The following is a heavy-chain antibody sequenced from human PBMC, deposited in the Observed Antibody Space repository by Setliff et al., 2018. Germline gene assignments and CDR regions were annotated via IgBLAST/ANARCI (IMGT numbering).Heavy chain of an antibody. Sequence: SETLSLTCAVSGSAISGGHYWGWIRQPPGKGLEWIGSFRPSGKTYYNPSLNSRVTISVDTSKKQFSLKVTSVTAADTAVYYCVRDAGDGYGVDAYAGGGFDFWGQGTMVTV. D-gene: IGHD4-17*01. CDR1: GSAISGGHY. CDR2: FRPSGKT. CDR3: VRDAGDGYGVDAYAGGGFDF. J-gene: IGHJ3*01. V-gene: IGHV4-38-2*02.